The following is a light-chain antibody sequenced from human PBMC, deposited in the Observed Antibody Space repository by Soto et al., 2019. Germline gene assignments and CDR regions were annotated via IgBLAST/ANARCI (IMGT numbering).Light chain of an antibody. Sequence: EIVITQSPATLSVSPGERATLSCRASQSVSSDLAWYQQKPGQAPRLLIYGASTRATGIPARFSGSGSGTEFTLTISSLXSEDFAVYYCQQYNNWPPITFGQGTRLETK. CDR2: GAS. V-gene: IGKV3-15*01. CDR1: QSVSSD. J-gene: IGKJ5*01. CDR3: QQYNNWPPIT.